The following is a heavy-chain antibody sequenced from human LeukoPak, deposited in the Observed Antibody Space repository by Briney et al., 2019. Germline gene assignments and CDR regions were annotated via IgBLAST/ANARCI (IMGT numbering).Heavy chain of an antibody. CDR1: AFSVVIYA. D-gene: IGHD3-22*01. CDR3: SKLYYYDSSGY. Sequence: GGSLRLSVSAAAFSVVIYATGCGRQVPGKGLEWVSSISGSGGSTYYADSVKGRFTISRDNSKNTLYLQMNSLRAEDMAVYYCSKLYYYDSSGYWGQGTLVTVSS. CDR2: ISGSGGST. V-gene: IGHV3-23*01. J-gene: IGHJ4*02.